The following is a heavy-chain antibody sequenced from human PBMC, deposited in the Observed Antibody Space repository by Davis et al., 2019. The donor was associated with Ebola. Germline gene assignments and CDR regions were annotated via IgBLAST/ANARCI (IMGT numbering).Heavy chain of an antibody. D-gene: IGHD6-6*01. CDR3: ASSSSASSYYYYGMDV. CDR2: ISSSSSNK. Sequence: GESLKISYAASGFTFSSYNMHWVRQAPGKGLEWVSYISSSSSNKYYADSLKGRFIISRDNAKNSLYLQMNSLRDDDTAVYYCASSSSASSYYYYGMDVWGQGTTVTVSS. CDR1: GFTFSSYN. V-gene: IGHV3-48*02. J-gene: IGHJ6*02.